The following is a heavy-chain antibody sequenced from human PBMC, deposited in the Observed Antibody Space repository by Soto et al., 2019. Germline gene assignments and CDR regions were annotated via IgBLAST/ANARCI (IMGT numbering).Heavy chain of an antibody. CDR2: IYHGGTT. Sequence: SETLSLTCSVSGYSVNSASYWGWIRQPPGKGPEWIASIYHGGTTFYNPSLKSRITVVVDTSNNQFSLTVRSVTAADTAVYYCARANGMVVGGSSFDYSRHGPMVTAYS. CDR3: ARANGMVVGGSSFDY. J-gene: IGHJ4*01. V-gene: IGHV4-38-2*02. D-gene: IGHD1-26*01. CDR1: GYSVNSASY.